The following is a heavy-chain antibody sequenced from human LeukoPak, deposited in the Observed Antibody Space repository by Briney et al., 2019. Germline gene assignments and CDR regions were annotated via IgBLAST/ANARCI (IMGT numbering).Heavy chain of an antibody. CDR2: IYPGDSDT. Sequence: GESLKISCKGSGHSFTSYWIGWVRQMPGKGLEWMGIIYPGDSDTRYSPSFQGQVTISADKSISTAYLQWSSLKASDTAMYYCARTSPRTYSSSWYGYWGQGTLVTVSS. CDR1: GHSFTSYW. V-gene: IGHV5-51*01. D-gene: IGHD6-13*01. J-gene: IGHJ4*02. CDR3: ARTSPRTYSSSWYGY.